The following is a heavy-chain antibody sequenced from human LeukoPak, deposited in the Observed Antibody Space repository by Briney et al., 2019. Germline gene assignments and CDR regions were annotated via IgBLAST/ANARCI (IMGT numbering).Heavy chain of an antibody. CDR2: ISSSGSTI. CDR1: GFTFSSYE. D-gene: IGHD1-1*01. J-gene: IGHJ4*02. Sequence: GGSLRLSCAASGFTFSSYEMNWVRQAPGKGLEWVSYISSSGSTIYYADSVKGRFTISRDNAKNSLYLQMNSLRAEDTAVYYWAGGGGNDNYFDYWGQGTLVTVSS. V-gene: IGHV3-48*03. CDR3: AGGGGNDNYFDY.